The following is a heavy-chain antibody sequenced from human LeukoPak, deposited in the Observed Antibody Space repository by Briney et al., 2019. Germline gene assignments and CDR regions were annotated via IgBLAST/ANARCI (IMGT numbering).Heavy chain of an antibody. Sequence: SETLSLTCTVSAGSISTYSWSWIRQPAGKGLEWIGRIYTSGNTNYNPSLKSRVTMSVDTSKNQFSLKLTSVTAADTAVYYCARWVKNTYGFYFAYGGQGPRVPVSS. CDR1: AGSISTYS. V-gene: IGHV4-4*07. J-gene: IGHJ4*02. D-gene: IGHD5-18*01. CDR2: IYTSGNT. CDR3: ARWVKNTYGFYFAY.